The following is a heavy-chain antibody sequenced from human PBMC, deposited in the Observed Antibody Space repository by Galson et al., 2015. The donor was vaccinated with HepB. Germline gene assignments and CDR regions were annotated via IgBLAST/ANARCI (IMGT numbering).Heavy chain of an antibody. V-gene: IGHV3-20*04. CDR1: GFTFDDHV. CDR3: SRGLRGEVYNSGYYFDL. D-gene: IGHD5-12*01. J-gene: IGHJ4*02. Sequence: SLRLSCAASGFTFDDHVMGWVRHAPGKGLEWIAYINWNGGDTGYADSVKGRFTISRNNAQNSLYLQMNNLYVEDTAFYYCSRGLRGEVYNSGYYFDLWGQGALVSVSS. CDR2: INWNGGDT.